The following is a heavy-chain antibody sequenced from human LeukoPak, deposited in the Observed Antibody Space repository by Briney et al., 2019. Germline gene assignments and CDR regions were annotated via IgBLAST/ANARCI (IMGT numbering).Heavy chain of an antibody. Sequence: GGSLRLSCAASGLILSSYVMSWVRQAPGKGLEGVSTITVSGGRTYYADSVKGRFTISRDNSKNTLYLQMNSLRAEDTAIYYCAAWIAETTQEFNSWGQGTLVTVSS. CDR1: GLILSSYV. J-gene: IGHJ4*02. CDR3: AAWIAETTQEFNS. CDR2: ITVSGGRT. D-gene: IGHD1-7*01. V-gene: IGHV3-23*01.